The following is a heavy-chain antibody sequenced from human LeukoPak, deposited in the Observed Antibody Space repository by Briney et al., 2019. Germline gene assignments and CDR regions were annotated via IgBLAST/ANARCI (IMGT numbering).Heavy chain of an antibody. Sequence: GGSLRPSCAASGFTFDDYAMHWVRQAPGKGLEWVSGISWNSGSIGYADSVKGRFTISRDNAKNSLYLQMNSLRAEDTALYYCAKDYGDGYNQYYFDYWGQGTLVTVSS. CDR2: ISWNSGSI. CDR1: GFTFDDYA. V-gene: IGHV3-9*01. J-gene: IGHJ4*02. D-gene: IGHD5-24*01. CDR3: AKDYGDGYNQYYFDY.